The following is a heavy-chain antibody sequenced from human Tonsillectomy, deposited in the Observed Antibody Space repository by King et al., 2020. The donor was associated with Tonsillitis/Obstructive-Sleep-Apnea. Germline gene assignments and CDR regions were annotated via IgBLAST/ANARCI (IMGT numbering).Heavy chain of an antibody. CDR2: ISYDGSNK. V-gene: IGHV3-30*04. J-gene: IGHJ4*02. D-gene: IGHD2-15*01. Sequence: VQLVESGGGVVQPGRSLRLSCAASGFTFSSYAMHWVRQAPGKGLEWVAVISYDGSNKYYADSVKGRFTISRDNSKNTLYLQMNSLRAEDTAVYYCARVGAFSCGGGCYSGEGDYWGQGTLVTVSS. CDR1: GFTFSSYA. CDR3: ARVGAFSCGGGCYSGEGDY.